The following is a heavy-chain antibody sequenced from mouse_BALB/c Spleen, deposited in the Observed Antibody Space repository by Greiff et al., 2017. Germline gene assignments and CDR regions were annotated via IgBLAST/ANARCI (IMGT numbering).Heavy chain of an antibody. D-gene: IGHD2-1*01. CDR3: ARHDGNYAWFAY. CDR1: GFTFSSYT. V-gene: IGHV5-12-2*01. Sequence: EVHLVESGGGLVQPGGSLKLSCAASGFTFSSYTMSWVRQTPEKRLEWVAYISNGGGSTYYPDTVKGRFTISRDNAKNTLYLQMSSLKSEDTAMYYCARHDGNYAWFAYWGQGTLVTVSA. CDR2: ISNGGGST. J-gene: IGHJ3*01.